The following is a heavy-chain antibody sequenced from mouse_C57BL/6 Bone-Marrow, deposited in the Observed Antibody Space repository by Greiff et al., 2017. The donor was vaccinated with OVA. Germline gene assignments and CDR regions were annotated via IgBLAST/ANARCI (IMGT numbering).Heavy chain of an antibody. V-gene: IGHV5-9-1*02. J-gene: IGHJ2*01. CDR1: GFTFSSYA. CDR3: TRGGSITTGCDY. Sequence: EVKLVESGEGLVKPGGSLKLSCAASGFTFSSYAMSWVRQTPEKRLEWVAYISSGGDYIYYADTVQGRFTISRANARNTLYLQMSSLKSEDTAMYYCTRGGSITTGCDYWGQGTTLTVSS. D-gene: IGHD1-1*01. CDR2: ISSGGDYI.